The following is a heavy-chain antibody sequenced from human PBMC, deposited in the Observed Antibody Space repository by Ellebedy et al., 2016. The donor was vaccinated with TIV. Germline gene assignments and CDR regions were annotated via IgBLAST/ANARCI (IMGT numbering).Heavy chain of an antibody. J-gene: IGHJ4*02. D-gene: IGHD3-16*01. CDR1: GSTFSSYW. Sequence: GESLKISCAASGSTFSSYWMHWVRRAPGKGLVWVSRINIDGTITTYADSVKGRFTISRDNAKNTLYLQMNSLTAEDTAVYYCARPRGGGQFEDWGQGTLVTVSS. CDR3: ARPRGGGQFED. CDR2: INIDGTIT. V-gene: IGHV3-74*01.